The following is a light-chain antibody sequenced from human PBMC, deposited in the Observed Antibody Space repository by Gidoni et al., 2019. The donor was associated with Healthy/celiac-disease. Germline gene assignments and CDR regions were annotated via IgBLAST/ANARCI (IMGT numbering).Light chain of an antibody. CDR2: AAS. CDR1: QSISSY. J-gene: IGKJ1*01. Sequence: DIQMTQSPPSLSASVGDRVTITCRASQSISSYLNWYQQKPGKAPKLLIYAASSLQSGVPSRFSGSGSGTDFTLTISSLQPEDFATYYCQQRGTFGQGTKVEIK. V-gene: IGKV1-39*01. CDR3: QQRGT.